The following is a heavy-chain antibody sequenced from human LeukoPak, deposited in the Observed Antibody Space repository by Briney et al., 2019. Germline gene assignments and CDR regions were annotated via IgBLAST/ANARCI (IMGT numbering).Heavy chain of an antibody. J-gene: IGHJ4*02. D-gene: IGHD1-26*01. V-gene: IGHV3-30*02. Sequence: PGGSLRLSCAASGVTFSRYGMHWVRQAPGKGLEWVAFIRYDESKQYYADSVKGRFTIPRDNSKNTLYLEMNSLKVEDTAVYHCVKDYLVEAQRVYYFDYWGQGTRVTVSS. CDR2: IRYDESKQ. CDR1: GVTFSRYG. CDR3: VKDYLVEAQRVYYFDY.